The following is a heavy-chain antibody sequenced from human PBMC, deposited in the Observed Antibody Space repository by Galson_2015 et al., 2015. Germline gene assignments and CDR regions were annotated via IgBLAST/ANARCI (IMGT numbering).Heavy chain of an antibody. CDR3: AKDLAG. CDR1: GFTFSSYG. CDR2: ISYDGSNK. D-gene: IGHD3-16*01. Sequence: SLRLSCAASGFTFSSYGMHWVRQAPGKGLEWVAVISYDGSNKYYADSVKGRFTISRDNSKNTLYLQMNSLRAEDTAVYYCAKDLAGWGQGTLVTVSS. V-gene: IGHV3-30*18. J-gene: IGHJ4*02.